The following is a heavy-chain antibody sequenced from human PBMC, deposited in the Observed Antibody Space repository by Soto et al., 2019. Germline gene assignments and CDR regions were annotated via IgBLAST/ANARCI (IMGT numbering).Heavy chain of an antibody. CDR3: AKVAIVVVPAATLRYYGMDV. CDR1: GFTFSSYG. CDR2: ISYDGSNK. Sequence: GGSLRLSCAASGFTFSSYGMHWVRQAPGKGLEWVAVISYDGSNKYYADSVKGRFTISRDNSKNTLYLQMNSLRAEDTAVYYCAKVAIVVVPAATLRYYGMDVWGQGTTVTVSS. D-gene: IGHD2-2*01. J-gene: IGHJ6*02. V-gene: IGHV3-30*18.